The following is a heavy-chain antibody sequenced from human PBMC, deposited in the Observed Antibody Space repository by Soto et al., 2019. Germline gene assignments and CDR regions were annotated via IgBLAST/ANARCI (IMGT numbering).Heavy chain of an antibody. J-gene: IGHJ4*02. Sequence: QVQLVQSGAEVKESGASVKVSCKASGYTFTGYYIHWVRQAPGQGLEWVGEIRPKSGGTRYAQKFQGRVTMTKDTSITTVYMALSNLSPDDTAVYYCGRGRSGELVVFYWGQGTLVTVHS. CDR1: GYTFTGYY. V-gene: IGHV1-2*02. D-gene: IGHD1-7*01. CDR2: IRPKSGGT. CDR3: GRGRSGELVVFY.